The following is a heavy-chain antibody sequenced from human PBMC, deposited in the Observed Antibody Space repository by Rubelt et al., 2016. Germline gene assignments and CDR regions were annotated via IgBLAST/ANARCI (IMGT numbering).Heavy chain of an antibody. CDR2: IYYNGST. J-gene: IGHJ5*02. D-gene: IGHD5-18*01. V-gene: IGHV4-59*08. CDR3: ARFLYVDTAIGWFDP. Sequence: QVQLQESGPGLVKPSETLSLTCTVSGGSINSYYWSWIRQPPGKGLDWIGYIYYNGSTNYNPSLKSRVTISVDTSKNQFSLKLSSVTAADTAVYYCARFLYVDTAIGWFDPWGQGTLVTVSS. CDR1: GGSINSYY.